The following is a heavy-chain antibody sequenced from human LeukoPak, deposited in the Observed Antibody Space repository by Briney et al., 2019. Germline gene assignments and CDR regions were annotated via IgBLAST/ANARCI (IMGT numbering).Heavy chain of an antibody. CDR2: IKSDGRST. J-gene: IGHJ3*02. D-gene: IGHD1-26*01. V-gene: IGHV3-74*01. CDR3: AKRFRVGVPDAFDI. CDR1: GLTLSTHW. Sequence: PGGSLRLSCAASGLTLSTHWVHWVRQVPGKGLVWVSRIKSDGRSTEYADSVKGRFTTSRDNAKSTVYLQMNSLRAEDTAVYYCAKRFRVGVPDAFDIWGQGTMVTVSS.